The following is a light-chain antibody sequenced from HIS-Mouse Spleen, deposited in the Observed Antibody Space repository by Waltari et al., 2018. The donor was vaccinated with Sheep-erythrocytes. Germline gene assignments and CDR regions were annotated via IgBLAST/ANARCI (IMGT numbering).Light chain of an antibody. Sequence: LTQSPSSLSASVGDRVPITCRASQGISSSYLAWYQQKPGQAPRLRIYGASSRATGIPDRFSGSGSGTDFTLTISRLEPEDFAVYYCQQYGSSLRTFGQGTKVEIK. CDR3: QQYGSSLRT. CDR1: QGISSSY. J-gene: IGKJ1*01. V-gene: IGKV3-20*01. CDR2: GAS.